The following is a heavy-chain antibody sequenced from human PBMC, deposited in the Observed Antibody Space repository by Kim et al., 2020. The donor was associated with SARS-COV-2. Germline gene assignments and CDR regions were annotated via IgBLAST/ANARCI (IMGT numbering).Heavy chain of an antibody. Sequence: ASVKVSCKASGYTFTGYYMHWVRQAPGQGLEWMGWINPNSGGTNYAQKFQGRVTMTRDTSISTAYMELSRLRSDDTAVYYCARVLDFWSGYYGGSAFDPWGQGTLVTVSS. V-gene: IGHV1-2*02. J-gene: IGHJ5*02. CDR2: INPNSGGT. CDR3: ARVLDFWSGYYGGSAFDP. CDR1: GYTFTGYY. D-gene: IGHD3-3*01.